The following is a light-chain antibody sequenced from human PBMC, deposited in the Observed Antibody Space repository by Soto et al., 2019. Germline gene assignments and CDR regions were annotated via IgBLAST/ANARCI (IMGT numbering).Light chain of an antibody. CDR2: GAS. Sequence: EIVLTQSPATLSLSLGQRATLSCRASQSFDSKFLAWYQQKPGQAPRLLIYGASPRATDIPDRFSSSGSGTDFTLTISRQEPEDFAVYYCKHYGSFTRTFGQGTRVEIK. J-gene: IGKJ1*01. CDR1: QSFDSKF. V-gene: IGKV3-20*01. CDR3: KHYGSFTRT.